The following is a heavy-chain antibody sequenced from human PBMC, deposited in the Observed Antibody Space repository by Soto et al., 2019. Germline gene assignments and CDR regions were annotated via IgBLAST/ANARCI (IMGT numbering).Heavy chain of an antibody. Sequence: SLSLSCAASGFTFSSYAMSWVRQAPGKGLEWVSAISGSGGSTYYADSVKGRFTISRDNSKNTLYLQMNSLRAEDTAVYYCANDLHPTKFLECLLSYSGMDVWGQGTTVTVSS. J-gene: IGHJ6*02. CDR3: ANDLHPTKFLECLLSYSGMDV. V-gene: IGHV3-23*01. D-gene: IGHD3-3*01. CDR1: GFTFSSYA. CDR2: ISGSGGST.